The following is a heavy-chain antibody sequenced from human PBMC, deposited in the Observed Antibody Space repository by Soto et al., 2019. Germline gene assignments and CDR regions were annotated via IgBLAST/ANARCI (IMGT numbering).Heavy chain of an antibody. CDR2: INHSGRT. CDR1: DGSFSDYY. CDR3: ATSYGNAWYTY. D-gene: IGHD6-13*01. V-gene: IGHV4-34*01. J-gene: IGHJ4*02. Sequence: SETLSLTCAVYDGSFSDYYWSWIRQPPGKGLEWIGDINHSGRTNYNPSLKSRLTISIDTSKNQFSLKLSSVTAEDTAVYYCATSYGNAWYTYWGQGTQVTVSS.